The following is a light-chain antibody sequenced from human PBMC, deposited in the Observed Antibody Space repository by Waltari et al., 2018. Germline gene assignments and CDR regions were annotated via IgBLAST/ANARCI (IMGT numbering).Light chain of an antibody. CDR1: QSISTW. J-gene: IGKJ2*01. CDR3: QQYSTYYT. CDR2: KAS. V-gene: IGKV1-5*03. Sequence: DIQMTQSPSTLSASVGDRVTITCRASQSISTWLAWYQQKPGKAPNLLIYKASNLESGVPSRFSGSGSGTEFTLTISSLQPDDSATYYCQQYSTYYTFGQGTKLEIK.